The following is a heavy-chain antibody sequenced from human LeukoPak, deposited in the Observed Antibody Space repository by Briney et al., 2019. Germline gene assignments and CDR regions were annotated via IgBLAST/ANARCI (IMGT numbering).Heavy chain of an antibody. J-gene: IGHJ4*02. CDR1: GFTFSSYG. CDR2: IRYDGSNK. Sequence: PGWSLRLSCAASGFTFSSYGMHWVRQAPGKGREGVAVIRYDGSNKYYADSVKGRFTIYRDSSKNTLYVQVNSLRAEDTAVYYCARDPWRRYSSSWYGVYWGQGTLVTVSS. D-gene: IGHD6-13*01. V-gene: IGHV3-30*02. CDR3: ARDPWRRYSSSWYGVY.